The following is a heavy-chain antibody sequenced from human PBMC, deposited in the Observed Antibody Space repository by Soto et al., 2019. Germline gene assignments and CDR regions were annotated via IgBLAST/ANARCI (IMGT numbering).Heavy chain of an antibody. V-gene: IGHV3-30*18. CDR1: GFTFSNFG. Sequence: QVHLLESGGGVVQPGRSLRLSCVGSGFTFSNFGIHWVRQAPGKGLEWLAVVSYDEVNKFYADSVRGRFTISRDNSKDTVYLQINSLRRDDTAMYFCAKVMTEYSGVPIEHWGQGTLVTVSS. CDR3: AKVMTEYSGVPIEH. D-gene: IGHD6-19*01. CDR2: VSYDEVNK. J-gene: IGHJ4*02.